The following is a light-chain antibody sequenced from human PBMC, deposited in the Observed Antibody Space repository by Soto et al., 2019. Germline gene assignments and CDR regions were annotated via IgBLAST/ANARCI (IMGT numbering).Light chain of an antibody. J-gene: IGKJ2*01. CDR1: QTISTY. V-gene: IGKV1-39*01. Sequence: DIQMTQSPSSLSASVGDRLTITCRASQTISTYLNWYQQEPGKAPKLLIYAASSLQSGVPSRFSGSGSGTDFTLIISSLQPEDFAAYYCQQCHGIPYTFGQGTKLEIK. CDR2: AAS. CDR3: QQCHGIPYT.